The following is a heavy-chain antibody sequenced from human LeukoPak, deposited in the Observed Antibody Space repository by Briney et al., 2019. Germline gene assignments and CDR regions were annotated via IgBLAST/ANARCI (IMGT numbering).Heavy chain of an antibody. CDR1: GLTLSSNY. D-gene: IGHD4-17*01. CDR2: IYRCDNT. Sequence: GESLRLSCSASGLTLSSNYVSWVRQAPGKGLELVSVIYRCDNTYYADSGKGRFTISRDNSKNMLYLQMNSLRAKERAVYYCARGLAGDYPDYWGQGTLVTVSS. J-gene: IGHJ4*02. V-gene: IGHV3-53*01. CDR3: ARGLAGDYPDY.